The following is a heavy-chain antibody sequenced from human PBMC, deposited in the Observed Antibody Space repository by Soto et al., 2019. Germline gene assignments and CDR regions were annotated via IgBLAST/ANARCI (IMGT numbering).Heavy chain of an antibody. Sequence: PGESLKISCTGVGYSFTSYWIGWVRQMPGKGLEWMGIIYPGDSDTRYSPSFQGQVTISADKSITTAYLQWSSLEASDTAMYYCARGYCTTTICDPWFDPWGQGTLVNRLL. D-gene: IGHD2-2*01. CDR3: ARGYCTTTICDPWFDP. V-gene: IGHV5-51*01. CDR1: GYSFTSYW. CDR2: IYPGDSDT. J-gene: IGHJ5*02.